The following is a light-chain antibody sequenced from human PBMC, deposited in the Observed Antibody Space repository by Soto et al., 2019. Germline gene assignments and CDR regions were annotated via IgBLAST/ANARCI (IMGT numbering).Light chain of an antibody. CDR3: MPATHIPWT. J-gene: IGKJ1*01. Sequence: DIQMTQSPSTLSGSVGDRVTITCRASQTISSWLAWYQQKPGKAPKLLIYKASTLKSGVPSRFSGSGSGTEFTLTISSLQPDDFATYYCMPATHIPWTFGQGTKADIK. CDR1: QTISSW. V-gene: IGKV1-5*03. CDR2: KAS.